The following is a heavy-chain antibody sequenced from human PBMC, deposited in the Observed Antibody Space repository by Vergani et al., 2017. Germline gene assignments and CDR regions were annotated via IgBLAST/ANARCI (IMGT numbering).Heavy chain of an antibody. D-gene: IGHD2-15*01. CDR2: IHPSGST. Sequence: QVQLQASGPGLVKPSQPLSLTCTVSGGSLNSHNYYWSWIRQPAGKGLEWIGRIHPSGSTNYNPSLKSRVTMSEYTSKNQFSLILTSVTAADTAVYFCARGSWRGGSGYKPLFDYWGQGILVTVAS. CDR1: GGSLNSHNYY. J-gene: IGHJ4*02. CDR3: ARGSWRGGSGYKPLFDY. V-gene: IGHV4-61*02.